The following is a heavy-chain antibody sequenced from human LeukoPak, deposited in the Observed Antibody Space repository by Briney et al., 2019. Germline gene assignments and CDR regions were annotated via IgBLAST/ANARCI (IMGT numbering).Heavy chain of an antibody. V-gene: IGHV3-23*01. CDR2: ISGSGGGT. Sequence: PGGSLRLSCAASGFTFSSYAMSWVRQAPGKGLEWVSAISGSGGGTYYADSVKGRFSISRDNSKNTLSLQMNSLRAEDTAVYYCAKDLGGDHDYWGQGTLVTVSS. CDR1: GFTFSSYA. J-gene: IGHJ4*02. D-gene: IGHD3-16*01. CDR3: AKDLGGDHDY.